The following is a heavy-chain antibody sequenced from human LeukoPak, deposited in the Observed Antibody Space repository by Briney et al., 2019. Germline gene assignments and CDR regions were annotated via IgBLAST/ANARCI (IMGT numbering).Heavy chain of an antibody. CDR1: GGSISSGGYS. CDR3: ARPLRAPGYYYYMDV. CDR2: IYHSGST. V-gene: IGHV4-30-2*01. Sequence: PSQTLSLTCAVSGGSISSGGYSWSWIRQPPGKGLEWIGYIYHSGSTYYNPSLKSRVTISVDRSKNQFSLKLSSVTAADTAVYYCARPLRAPGYYYYMDVWGKGTTVTVSS. J-gene: IGHJ6*03.